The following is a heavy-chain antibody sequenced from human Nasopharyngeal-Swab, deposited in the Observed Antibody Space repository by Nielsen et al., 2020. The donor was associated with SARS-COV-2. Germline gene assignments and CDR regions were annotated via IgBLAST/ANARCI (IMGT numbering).Heavy chain of an antibody. CDR2: IYYSGST. Sequence: SETLSLTCTVSGGSISSYYWSWIRQPPGKGLEWIGYIYYSGSTNYNPSLKSRVTIPVDPSKNQFSLKLSSVTAADTAVYYCARALEGYTSSWFFDYWGQGTLVTVSS. J-gene: IGHJ4*02. D-gene: IGHD6-13*01. CDR1: GGSISSYY. V-gene: IGHV4-59*01. CDR3: ARALEGYTSSWFFDY.